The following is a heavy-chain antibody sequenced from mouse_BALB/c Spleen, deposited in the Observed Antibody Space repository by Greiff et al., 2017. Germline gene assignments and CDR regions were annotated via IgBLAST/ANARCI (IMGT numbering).Heavy chain of an antibody. J-gene: IGHJ3*01. V-gene: IGHV1S135*01. D-gene: IGHD2-2*01. CDR3: ARGYDGGAWFAY. CDR1: GYSFTSYY. Sequence: EVQLQESGPELMKPGASVKISCKASGYSFTSYYMHWVKQSHGKSLEWIGYIDPFNGGTSYNQKFKGKATLTVDKSSSTAYMHLSSLTSEDSAVYYCARGYDGGAWFAYWGQGTLVTVSA. CDR2: IDPFNGGT.